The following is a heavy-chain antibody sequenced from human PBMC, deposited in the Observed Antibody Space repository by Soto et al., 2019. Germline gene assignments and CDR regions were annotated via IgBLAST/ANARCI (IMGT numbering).Heavy chain of an antibody. Sequence: PGGSLRLSCAASGFTFSDYYMSWIRQAPGKGLEWVSYISSSSSYTNYADSVKGRFTISRDNSKNTLYLQMNSLRAEDTAVYYCARDPTIAASGGYYYYYYGMDVWGQGTTVTV. CDR1: GFTFSDYY. CDR3: ARDPTIAASGGYYYYYYGMDV. V-gene: IGHV3-11*05. J-gene: IGHJ6*02. D-gene: IGHD6-13*01. CDR2: ISSSSSYT.